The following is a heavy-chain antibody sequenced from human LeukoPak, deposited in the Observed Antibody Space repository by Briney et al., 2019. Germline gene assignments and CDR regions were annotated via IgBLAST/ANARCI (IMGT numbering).Heavy chain of an antibody. V-gene: IGHV4-61*08. CDR1: GGSISSGGYY. CDR2: IYYSGST. Sequence: PSETLSLTCTVSGGSISSGGYYWSWIRQHPGKGLEWIGYIYYSGSTNYNPSLKSRVTISVDTSKNQFSLKLSSVTAADTAVYYCARSYRWAFDYWGQGTLVTVSS. J-gene: IGHJ4*02. CDR3: ARSYRWAFDY. D-gene: IGHD1-26*01.